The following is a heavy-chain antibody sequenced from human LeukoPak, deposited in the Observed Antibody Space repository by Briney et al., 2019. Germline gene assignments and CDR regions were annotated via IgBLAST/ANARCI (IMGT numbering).Heavy chain of an antibody. J-gene: IGHJ4*02. CDR3: ARVSHGSGSTFDY. CDR2: ISDSGNTI. D-gene: IGHD3-10*01. V-gene: IGHV3-11*01. CDR1: GFTFSDYY. Sequence: GGSLRLSCAASGFTFSDYYMSWIRQAPGKGLDWVSYISDSGNTIYYADSVKGRFTISRDTAKNSLFLQVNSLRAEDTAVYYCARVSHGSGSTFDYWGQGTLVTVSS.